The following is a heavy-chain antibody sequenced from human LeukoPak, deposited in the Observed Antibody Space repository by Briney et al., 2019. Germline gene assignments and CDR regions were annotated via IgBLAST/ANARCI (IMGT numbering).Heavy chain of an antibody. Sequence: PSETLSLTCAVYGGSFSGCYWSWIRQPPGKGLEWIGEINHSGSTNYNPPLKSRVTISVDTSKNQFSLKLSSVTAADTAVYYCARDHNGPFDYWGQGTLVTVSS. D-gene: IGHD1-14*01. CDR1: GGSFSGCY. J-gene: IGHJ4*02. CDR3: ARDHNGPFDY. V-gene: IGHV4-34*01. CDR2: INHSGST.